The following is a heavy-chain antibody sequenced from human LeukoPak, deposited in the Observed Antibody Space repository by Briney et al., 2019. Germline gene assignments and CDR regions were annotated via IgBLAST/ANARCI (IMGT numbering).Heavy chain of an antibody. D-gene: IGHD3-9*01. CDR1: GFTFSSYG. CDR2: ISYDGSNK. J-gene: IGHJ4*02. CDR3: AKNPPLRYFDWFDY. Sequence: QPGGSLRLSCAASGFTFSSYGMHWVRQAPGKGLEWVAVISYDGSNKYYADSVKGRFTISRDNSKNTLYLQMSSLRAEDTAVYYCAKNPPLRYFDWFDYWGQGTLVTVSS. V-gene: IGHV3-30*18.